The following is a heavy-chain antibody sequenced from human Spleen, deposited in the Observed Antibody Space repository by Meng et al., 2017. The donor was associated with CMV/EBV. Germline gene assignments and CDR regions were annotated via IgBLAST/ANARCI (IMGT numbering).Heavy chain of an antibody. Sequence: SETLSLTCTVSGGSVSSGSYYWSWIRQPPGKGLEWIGYIYYSGSTNYNPSLKSRVTISVDKAKNQFSLHLSSLTAADTAVYYCVRSQGLRSAFDVWGRGTVVTVSS. V-gene: IGHV4-61*01. CDR1: GGSVSSGSYY. J-gene: IGHJ3*01. CDR3: VRSQGLRSAFDV. CDR2: IYYSGST.